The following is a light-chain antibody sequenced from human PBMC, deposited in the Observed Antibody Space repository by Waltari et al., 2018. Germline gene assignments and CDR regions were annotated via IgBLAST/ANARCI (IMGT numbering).Light chain of an antibody. J-gene: IGKJ1*01. V-gene: IGKV4-1*01. CDR2: WAS. Sequence: DIVMTQSPDSLAVSLGERATINCKSSQTVLYSPNNKNYLTWDQHKPGPPPKLLISWASIRESGVPDRVTGSGSGTDFTLTISSLQAEDVAVYYCQQHYTTPWTFGQGTKVEIK. CDR1: QTVLYSPNNKNY. CDR3: QQHYTTPWT.